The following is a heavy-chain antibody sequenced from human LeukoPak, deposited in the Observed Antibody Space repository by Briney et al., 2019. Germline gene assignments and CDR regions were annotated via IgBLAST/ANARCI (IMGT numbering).Heavy chain of an antibody. Sequence: GGSLRLSCAASGFTFNSYWMSRVRQAPGKGLEGVANIKQDGSEKYYVDSVKGRFTISRDNAKNSLYLQMNSLRAEDTAVYYCARGVVGVAGLVNYWGQGTLVTVSS. V-gene: IGHV3-7*03. CDR3: ARGVVGVAGLVNY. J-gene: IGHJ4*02. CDR1: GFTFNSYW. CDR2: IKQDGSEK. D-gene: IGHD6-19*01.